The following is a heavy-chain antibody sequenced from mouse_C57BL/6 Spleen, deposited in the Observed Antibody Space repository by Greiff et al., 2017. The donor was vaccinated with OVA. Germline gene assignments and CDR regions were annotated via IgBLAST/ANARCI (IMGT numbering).Heavy chain of an antibody. V-gene: IGHV3-6*01. D-gene: IGHD2-3*01. CDR3: ARAPVYDGYFDY. J-gene: IGHJ2*01. CDR1: GYSITSGYY. CDR2: ISYDGSN. Sequence: EVHLVESGPGLVKPSQSLSLTCSVTGYSITSGYYWNWIRQFPGNKLEWMGYISYDGSNNYNPSLKNRISITRDTSKNQFFLKLNSVTTEDTATYYCARAPVYDGYFDYWGQGTTLTVSS.